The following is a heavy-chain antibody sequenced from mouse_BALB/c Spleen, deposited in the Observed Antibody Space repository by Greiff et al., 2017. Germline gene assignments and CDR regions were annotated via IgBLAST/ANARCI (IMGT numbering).Heavy chain of an antibody. CDR1: GFAFSSYD. J-gene: IGHJ4*01. CDR2: ISSGGGST. CDR3: ARWFYYAMDY. V-gene: IGHV5-12-1*01. Sequence: EVKLMESGGGLVKPGGSLKLSCAASGFAFSSYDMSWVRQTPEKRLEWVAYISSGGGSTYYPDTVKGRFTISRDNAKNTLYLQMSSLKSEDTAMYYCARWFYYAMDYWGQGTSVTVSS. D-gene: IGHD2-2*01.